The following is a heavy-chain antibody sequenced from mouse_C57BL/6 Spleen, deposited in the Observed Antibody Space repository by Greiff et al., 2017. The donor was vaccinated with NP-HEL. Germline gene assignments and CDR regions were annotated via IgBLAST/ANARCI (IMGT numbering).Heavy chain of an antibody. CDR2: IRNKANGYTT. J-gene: IGHJ1*03. V-gene: IGHV7-3*01. CDR3: ARYSNYYWYFDV. CDR1: GFTFTDYY. Sequence: EVQVVESGGGLVQPGGSLSLSCAASGFTFTDYYMSWVRQPPGKALEWLGFIRNKANGYTTEYSASVKGRFTISRDNSQRILYLQMNALRAEDSATYYCARYSNYYWYFDVWGTGTTVTVSS. D-gene: IGHD2-1*01.